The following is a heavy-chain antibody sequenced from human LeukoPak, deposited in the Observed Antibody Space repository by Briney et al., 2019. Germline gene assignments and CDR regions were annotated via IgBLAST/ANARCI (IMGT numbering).Heavy chain of an antibody. Sequence: SQTLSLTCAISGDSVSSNSAAWNWIRQSPSRGLEWLGRTYYRSKWYNDYAVSVKSRITINPDTSKNQFSLQLNSVTPEDTAVYYCARDLGDTAMVTHPPYHYYGMDVWGQGTTVTVSS. V-gene: IGHV6-1*01. J-gene: IGHJ6*02. D-gene: IGHD5-18*01. CDR1: GDSVSSNSAA. CDR2: TYYRSKWYN. CDR3: ARDLGDTAMVTHPPYHYYGMDV.